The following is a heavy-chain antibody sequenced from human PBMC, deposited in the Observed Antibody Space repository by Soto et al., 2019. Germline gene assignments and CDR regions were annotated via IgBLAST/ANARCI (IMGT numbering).Heavy chain of an antibody. J-gene: IGHJ3*02. CDR2: ISSSGSTI. CDR1: GFTFSSYE. CDR3: ARDLIAYQLLLAWHAFDI. Sequence: GGSLRLSCAASGFTFSSYEINWVRQAPGKGLEWVSYISSSGSTIYYADSVKGRFTISRDNAKNSLYLQMNSLRAEDTAVYYCARDLIAYQLLLAWHAFDIWGQGTMVTVSS. V-gene: IGHV3-48*03. D-gene: IGHD2-2*01.